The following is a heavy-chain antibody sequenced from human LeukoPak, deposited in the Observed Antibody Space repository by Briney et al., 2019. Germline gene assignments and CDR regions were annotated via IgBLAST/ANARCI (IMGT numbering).Heavy chain of an antibody. V-gene: IGHV3-30*02. Sequence: GGSLRPSCAASGFTFSSYGMHWVRQAPGKGLEWVAFIRYDGSNKYYADSVKGRFTISRDNSKNTLYLQMNSLRAEDTAVYYCARGRRTLIVGATRNAFDIWGQGTMVTVSS. CDR3: ARGRRTLIVGATRNAFDI. CDR1: GFTFSSYG. CDR2: IRYDGSNK. D-gene: IGHD1-26*01. J-gene: IGHJ3*02.